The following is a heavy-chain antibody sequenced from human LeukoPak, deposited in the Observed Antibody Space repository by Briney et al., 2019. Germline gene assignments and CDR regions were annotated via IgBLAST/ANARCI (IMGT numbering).Heavy chain of an antibody. V-gene: IGHV4-59*01. CDR1: DDSITMYY. CDR3: ARGRVSSSTWYSTYYYYFYMDV. J-gene: IGHJ6*03. CDR2: VDHTGST. Sequence: SETLSLTCSVSDDSITMYYWTWIRQPPGKGLEWIGYVDHTGSTNFNPSLNGRVSISSDTTKNLFSLRLRSVTAADTAVYFCARGRVSSSTWYSTYYYYFYMDVWGKGTTVTVSS. D-gene: IGHD1-1*01.